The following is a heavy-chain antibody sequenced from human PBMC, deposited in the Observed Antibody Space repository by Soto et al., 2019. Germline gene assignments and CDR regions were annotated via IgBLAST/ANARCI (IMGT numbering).Heavy chain of an antibody. D-gene: IGHD3-10*01. CDR3: ASSVLLWFGATPSYGMEV. J-gene: IGHJ6*02. V-gene: IGHV4-59*01. CDR1: GGSISSYY. CDR2: IYYSGST. Sequence: SATLSLTCTVSGGSISSYYWSWIRQPPGKGLEWIGYIYYSGSTNYNPSLKSRVTISVDTSKNQFSLKLSSVTAADTAVYYCASSVLLWFGATPSYGMEVWGQGTTVTVSS.